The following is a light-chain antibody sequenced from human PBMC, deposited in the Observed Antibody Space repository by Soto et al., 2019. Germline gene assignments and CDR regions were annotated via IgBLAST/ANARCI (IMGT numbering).Light chain of an antibody. CDR2: WAS. J-gene: IGKJ2*01. V-gene: IGKV4-1*01. Sequence: DIVMTQSPDSLAVSLGERATINCKSSQSVLYRSHNKNYLAWYQQKPGQPPKLLIYWASTRESVVPDRFSGSGSWTDFTLAIRTLQAEDVPVYYGQQYYSTPASFGQGTKLEIK. CDR1: QSVLYRSHNKNY. CDR3: QQYYSTPAS.